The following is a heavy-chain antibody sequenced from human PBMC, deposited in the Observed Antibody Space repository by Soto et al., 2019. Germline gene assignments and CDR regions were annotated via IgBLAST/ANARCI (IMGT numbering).Heavy chain of an antibody. CDR2: IIGSGDSA. V-gene: IGHV3-23*01. D-gene: IGHD4-17*01. CDR3: ARDRGTTTVTFDAFQH. Sequence: EVQLLESGGGLVQPGGSLRLSCAASGFSFNSYSMSWVRQAPGKGLEWVAGIIGSGDSAYYADSGKGRFTISRDNSKNTLSLQMNSLRAGDTAIYYCARDRGTTTVTFDAFQHWGQGTLVAVSS. J-gene: IGHJ1*01. CDR1: GFSFNSYS.